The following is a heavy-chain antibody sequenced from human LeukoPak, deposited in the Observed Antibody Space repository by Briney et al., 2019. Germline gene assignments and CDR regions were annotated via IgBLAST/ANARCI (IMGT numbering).Heavy chain of an antibody. CDR2: ISSSSSYI. J-gene: IGHJ4*02. V-gene: IGHV3-21*01. Sequence: GGSLRLPCAASGFTFSNYNMNWVRRAPGKGLEWVSSISSSSSYIYYADSVKGRFTISRDNANNSLYLQMTSLRAEDTTVYYCARGDSGGMDYWGQGTLVTVSS. D-gene: IGHD3-16*01. CDR1: GFTFSNYN. CDR3: ARGDSGGMDY.